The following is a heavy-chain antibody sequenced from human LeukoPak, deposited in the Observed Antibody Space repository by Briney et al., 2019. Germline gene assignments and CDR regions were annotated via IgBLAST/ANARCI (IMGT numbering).Heavy chain of an antibody. J-gene: IGHJ6*03. CDR2: IRYDGSNK. CDR3: AKDIFHDSSGYYYVSYMDV. Sequence: GGSLRLSCAASGFTFSSYSMNWVRQAPGKGLEWVAFIRYDGSNKYYADSVKGRFTISRDNSKNTLYLQMNSLRAEDTAVYYCAKDIFHDSSGYYYVSYMDVWGKGTTVTISS. V-gene: IGHV3-30*02. CDR1: GFTFSSYS. D-gene: IGHD3-22*01.